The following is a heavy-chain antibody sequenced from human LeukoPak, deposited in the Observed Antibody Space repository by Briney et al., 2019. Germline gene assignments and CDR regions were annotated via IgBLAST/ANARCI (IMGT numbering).Heavy chain of an antibody. Sequence: SETLSLTCAVYGGSFSGYYWSWIRQPPGKGLEWIGEINHSGSTNYNPSLKSRVTISVDTSKNQFSLKLSSVTAADTAVYYCARGRGGSITMVRGVPKIFDYWGQGTLVTVSS. J-gene: IGHJ4*02. D-gene: IGHD3-10*01. CDR2: INHSGST. CDR3: ARGRGGSITMVRGVPKIFDY. V-gene: IGHV4-34*01. CDR1: GGSFSGYY.